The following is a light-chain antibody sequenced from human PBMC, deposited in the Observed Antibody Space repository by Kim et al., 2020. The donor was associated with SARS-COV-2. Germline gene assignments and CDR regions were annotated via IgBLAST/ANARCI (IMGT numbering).Light chain of an antibody. J-gene: IGKJ2*01. CDR2: DAS. Sequence: PCYKATPSCRASQRVRSYLAWYQQKPGQAPRLLIYDASNRATGIPARFSGSGSGTDFTLTISSLESEDFAVYNGQQRSNWPPRYTFGQGTKLEI. V-gene: IGKV3-11*01. CDR1: QRVRSY. CDR3: QQRSNWPPRYT.